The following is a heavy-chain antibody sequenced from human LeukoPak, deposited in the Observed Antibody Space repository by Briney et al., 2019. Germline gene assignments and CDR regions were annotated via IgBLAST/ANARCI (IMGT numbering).Heavy chain of an antibody. CDR1: GGTFSSYA. Sequence: ASVKVSCKASGGTFSSYAISWVRQAPGQGLEWMGGIIPIFGTANYAQKFQGRVTITADESTSTAYMELSSLRSEDTAVYYCAREFTYYYDSSGKFDYWGQGTLVTVSS. V-gene: IGHV1-69*01. D-gene: IGHD3-22*01. J-gene: IGHJ4*02. CDR3: AREFTYYYDSSGKFDY. CDR2: IIPIFGTA.